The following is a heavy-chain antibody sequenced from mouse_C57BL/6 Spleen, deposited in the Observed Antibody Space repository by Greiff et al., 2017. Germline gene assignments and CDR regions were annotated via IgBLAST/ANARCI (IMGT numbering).Heavy chain of an antibody. CDR3: ARGADGHYYAMDY. CDR1: GYAFSSSW. D-gene: IGHD2-3*01. V-gene: IGHV1-82*01. J-gene: IGHJ4*01. Sequence: VKLQESGPELVKPGASVKISCKASGYAFSSSWMNWVKQRPGKGLEWIGRIYPGDGDTNYNGKFKGKATLTADKSSSTAYMQLSSLTSEDSAVYFCARGADGHYYAMDYWGQGTSVTVSS. CDR2: IYPGDGDT.